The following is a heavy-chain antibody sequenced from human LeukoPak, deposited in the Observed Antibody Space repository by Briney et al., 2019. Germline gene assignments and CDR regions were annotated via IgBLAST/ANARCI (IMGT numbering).Heavy chain of an antibody. CDR3: ARDEYSSSWYYAFDI. V-gene: IGHV1-2*02. J-gene: IGHJ3*02. CDR2: INPNSGGT. D-gene: IGHD6-13*01. CDR1: VYTFTGYY. Sequence: ASVKVSCKASVYTFTGYYMHWVRQAPGQGLEWMGWINPNSGGTNYAQKFQGRVTMTRDTSISTAYMELSRLRSDDTAVYYCARDEYSSSWYYAFDIWGQGTMVTVSS.